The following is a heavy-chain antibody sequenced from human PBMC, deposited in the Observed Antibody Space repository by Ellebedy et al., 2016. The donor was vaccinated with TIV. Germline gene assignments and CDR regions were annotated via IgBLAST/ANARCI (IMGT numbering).Heavy chain of an antibody. Sequence: SETLSLXCAVYGGSFSGYYWSWIRKPPGKGLEWIGEINHSGSTNYNPSLKSRVTISVDTSKNQFSLKLSSVTAADTAVYYCATLDYGDYGSHNWFDPWGQGTLVTVSS. V-gene: IGHV4-34*01. CDR3: ATLDYGDYGSHNWFDP. J-gene: IGHJ5*02. D-gene: IGHD4-17*01. CDR2: INHSGST. CDR1: GGSFSGYY.